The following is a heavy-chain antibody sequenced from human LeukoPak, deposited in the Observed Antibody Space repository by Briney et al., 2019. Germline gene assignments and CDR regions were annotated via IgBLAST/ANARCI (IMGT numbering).Heavy chain of an antibody. V-gene: IGHV4-30-4*01. CDR3: ARDSRTRWGSVDY. CDR1: GGSISSGDYY. Sequence: PSETLFLTCTVSGGSISSGDYYWSWIRQPPGKGLEWIGYIYYSGSTYYNPSLKSRVTISVDKSKNQFSLKLSSVTAADTAVYYCARDSRTRWGSVDYWGQGTLVTVSS. CDR2: IYYSGST. D-gene: IGHD3-16*01. J-gene: IGHJ4*02.